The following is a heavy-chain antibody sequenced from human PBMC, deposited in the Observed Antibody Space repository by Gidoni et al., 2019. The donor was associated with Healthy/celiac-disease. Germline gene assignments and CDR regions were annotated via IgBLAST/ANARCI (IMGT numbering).Heavy chain of an antibody. CDR2: INPNSGGT. Sequence: QVQLVQSGAEVKKPGASVKVSCKASGYTFTGYYMHWVRQAPGQGLEWLGWINPNSGGTNYAQKFQGRVTMTRDTSISTAYMELSRLRSDDTAVYYCARDLPSGSYYRSYYYYGMDVWGQGTTVTVSS. V-gene: IGHV1-2*02. J-gene: IGHJ6*02. CDR1: GYTFTGYY. D-gene: IGHD1-26*01. CDR3: ARDLPSGSYYRSYYYYGMDV.